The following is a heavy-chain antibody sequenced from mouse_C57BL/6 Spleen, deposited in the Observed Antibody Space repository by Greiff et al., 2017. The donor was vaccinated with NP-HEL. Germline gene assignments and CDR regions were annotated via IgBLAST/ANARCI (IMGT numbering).Heavy chain of an antibody. CDR2: IDPSDSYT. Sequence: QVQLQQPGAELVRPGTSVKLSCKASGYTFTSYWMHWVKQRPGQGLEWIGVIDPSDSYTNYNQKFKGKATLTVDTSSSTAYMQLSSLTSEDSAVYDCARGNYYGDYWGQGTTLTVSS. CDR3: ARGNYYGDY. J-gene: IGHJ2*01. CDR1: GYTFTSYW. V-gene: IGHV1-59*01. D-gene: IGHD1-1*01.